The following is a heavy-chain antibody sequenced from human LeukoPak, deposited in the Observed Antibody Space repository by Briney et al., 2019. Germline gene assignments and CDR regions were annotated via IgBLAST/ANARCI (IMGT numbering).Heavy chain of an antibody. Sequence: GGSLRLSCEASGFTFSSYWMSWVRQAPGKGLEWASFISTSSSYIHNADSVKGRFTISRDNAENSLYLQMNSLRAEDTAVYYCARAAIAAARIYYSMDAWGKGTTVTVSS. J-gene: IGHJ6*03. CDR1: GFTFSSYW. CDR3: ARAAIAAARIYYSMDA. D-gene: IGHD6-13*01. CDR2: ISTSSSYI. V-gene: IGHV3-21*01.